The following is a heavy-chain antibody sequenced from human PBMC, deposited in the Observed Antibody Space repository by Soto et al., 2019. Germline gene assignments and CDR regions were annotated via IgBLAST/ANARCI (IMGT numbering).Heavy chain of an antibody. CDR2: MNPNTGNS. Sequence: ASVQVSCKASGYTFTSYDIYWVRQATGQGLEWMGWMNPNTGNSGYAQKFQGRVTMTSDNSISTAHMELSSMRSEDTAVYYCARRAETNGWNGFGADKYYFDFWGQGTLVTVSS. D-gene: IGHD1-1*01. CDR1: GYTFTSYD. V-gene: IGHV1-8*01. J-gene: IGHJ4*02. CDR3: ARRAETNGWNGFGADKYYFDF.